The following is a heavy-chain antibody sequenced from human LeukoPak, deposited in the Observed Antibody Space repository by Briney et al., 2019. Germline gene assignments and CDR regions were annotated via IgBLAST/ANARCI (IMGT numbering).Heavy chain of an antibody. J-gene: IGHJ4*02. V-gene: IGHV4-39*01. Sequence: SETLSLTCAVSGGSLTTTDFEWAWTRQPPGQGFEWIATISSSGKAYYYPSLMSRVTISVDTSKNQFSLDVTSVTAADTGLFYCARFKGGTGFDYWGRGILVIVS. CDR3: ARFKGGTGFDY. CDR2: ISSSGKA. CDR1: GGSLTTTDFE. D-gene: IGHD1-26*01.